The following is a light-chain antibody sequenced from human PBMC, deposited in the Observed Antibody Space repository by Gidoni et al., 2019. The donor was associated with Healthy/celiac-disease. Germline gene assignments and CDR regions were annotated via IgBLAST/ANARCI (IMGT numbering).Light chain of an antibody. CDR2: GAS. V-gene: IGKV3-20*01. Sequence: EIVLTQSPGTLSLSAGERANLSCRASQSVGSSYLAWYKQKQGQAPSLLIYGASSRATGIPDRFSGSGSGTDFTLTISRLEPEDFAVYYCQQYGSSPGTFGQGTKVEIK. CDR1: QSVGSSY. CDR3: QQYGSSPGT. J-gene: IGKJ1*01.